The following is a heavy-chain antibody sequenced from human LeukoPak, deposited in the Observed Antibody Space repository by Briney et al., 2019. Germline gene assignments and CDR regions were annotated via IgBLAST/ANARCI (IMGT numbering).Heavy chain of an antibody. CDR1: GFSVSSNY. CDR3: ARGRRITIFGVVIGPFDY. CDR2: IYSGGST. Sequence: GGSLRLSCAASGFSVSSNYMSWVRQAPGKGLEWVSVIYSGGSTYYADSVKGRFTISRDNSKNTLYLQMNSLRAEDTAVYYCARGRRITIFGVVIGPFDYWGQGTLVTVSS. J-gene: IGHJ4*02. V-gene: IGHV3-66*01. D-gene: IGHD3-3*01.